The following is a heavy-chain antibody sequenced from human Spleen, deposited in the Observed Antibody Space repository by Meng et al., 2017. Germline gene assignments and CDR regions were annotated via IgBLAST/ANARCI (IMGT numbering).Heavy chain of an antibody. V-gene: IGHV4-39*01. CDR1: GGSISTSGYY. CDR3: VRSSAWVRTGFDP. CDR2: VGHSGFT. D-gene: IGHD3-22*01. J-gene: IGHJ5*02. Sequence: QPQLQESGSGLVKPSEALSLTCSVSGGSISTSGYYWGWIRQAPGKGLEWIGSVGHSGFTYYTPSVKSRITVSIDTSRNEFYLKLTSVTAADTAVYFCVRSSAWVRTGFDPWGQGTLVTVSS.